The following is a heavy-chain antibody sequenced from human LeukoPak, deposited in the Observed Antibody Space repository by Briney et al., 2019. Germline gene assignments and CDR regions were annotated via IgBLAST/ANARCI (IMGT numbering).Heavy chain of an antibody. D-gene: IGHD3-10*01. J-gene: IGHJ6*04. V-gene: IGHV4-34*01. Sequence: SQTLSLTCAVYGGSFSGYYWRWIRQPPGKGREWSGEINHRGSNNYNPSLKSRVTISVDTSKNQCSLKLSSVTAADTAVYYCARGAYYYGSGSSVSSGMDVWGKGTTVTVSS. CDR3: ARGAYYYGSGSSVSSGMDV. CDR1: GGSFSGYY. CDR2: INHRGSN.